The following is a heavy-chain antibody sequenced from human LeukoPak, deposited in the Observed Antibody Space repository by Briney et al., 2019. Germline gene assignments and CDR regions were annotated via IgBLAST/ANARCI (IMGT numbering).Heavy chain of an antibody. CDR3: VRSSGGYSYGQRDY. CDR2: INHSGST. V-gene: IGHV4-34*01. CDR1: GGSFSGYY. J-gene: IGHJ4*02. D-gene: IGHD5-18*01. Sequence: SETLSLTCAVYGGSFSGYYWSWIRQPPGKGLEWIGEINHSGSTNYNPSLKSRVTISVDTSKNQFSLKLTAVTAADTAVYYCVRSSGGYSYGQRDYWGQGTLVTVSS.